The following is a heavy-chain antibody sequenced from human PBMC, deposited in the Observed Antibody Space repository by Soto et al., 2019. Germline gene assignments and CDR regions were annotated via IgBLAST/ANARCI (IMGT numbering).Heavy chain of an antibody. J-gene: IGHJ4*02. V-gene: IGHV3-30*03. Sequence: QVQLVESGGGVVQPGTSLRLSCKASGFIFRDYLIHWVRQAPGKGLEWLAVLSFDGTAEYYADSMRGRLTISRDIPKSTTYLVINNVRREDTAMYYCARVATRLQSMEVLEYWGQGTLVTVPS. CDR2: LSFDGTAE. CDR3: ARVATRLQSMEVLEY. D-gene: IGHD2-21*02. CDR1: GFIFRDYL.